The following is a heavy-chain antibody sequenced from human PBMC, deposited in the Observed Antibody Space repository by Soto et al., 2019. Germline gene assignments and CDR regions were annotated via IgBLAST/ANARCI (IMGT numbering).Heavy chain of an antibody. CDR3: ARQIAVACTIQYYYYYGMDF. V-gene: IGHV5-51*01. D-gene: IGHD6-19*01. Sequence: GESLKISCKGSGYNFITNWIGWVRQMPGKGLEWMGIINPGDSDTRYSPAFQGQVTISADKSISTAYLQWSSLKASDTAMYYCARQIAVACTIQYYYYYGMDFWGQGTTVTVSS. CDR2: INPGDSDT. CDR1: GYNFITNW. J-gene: IGHJ6*02.